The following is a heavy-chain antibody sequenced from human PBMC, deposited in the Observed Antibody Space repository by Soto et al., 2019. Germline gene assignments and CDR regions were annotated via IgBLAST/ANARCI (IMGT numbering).Heavy chain of an antibody. CDR1: GFTSSSYA. D-gene: IGHD6-19*01. CDR2: ISGSGGST. V-gene: IGHV3-23*01. J-gene: IGHJ4*02. Sequence: GGSLRLSCAASGFTSSSYAMSWLRQAPGKGLEWVSAISGSGGSTYYADSVKGRFTISRDNSKNTLYLQMNSLRADDTAVYYCAKDPYSSGWYFDYWGQGTLVTVSS. CDR3: AKDPYSSGWYFDY.